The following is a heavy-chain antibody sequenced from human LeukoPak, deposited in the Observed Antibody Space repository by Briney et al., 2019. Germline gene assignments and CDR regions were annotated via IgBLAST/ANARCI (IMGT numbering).Heavy chain of an antibody. D-gene: IGHD6-6*01. V-gene: IGHV4-34*01. Sequence: SETLSLTCAVYGGSFSGYYWSWIRQPPGKGLEWIGEINHSGSTNYNPSLKSRVTISVDTSKNQFSLKLSSVTVADTAVYYCARGNLMRYSSSSHNRWFDPWGQGTLVTVSS. CDR2: INHSGST. CDR1: GGSFSGYY. J-gene: IGHJ5*02. CDR3: ARGNLMRYSSSSHNRWFDP.